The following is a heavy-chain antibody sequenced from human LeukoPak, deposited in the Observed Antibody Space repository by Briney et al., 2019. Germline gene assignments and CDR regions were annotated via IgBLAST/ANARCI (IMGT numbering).Heavy chain of an antibody. CDR3: ARGTNADY. CDR2: ISGSGTAI. Sequence: GGSLRLSCAASGFTFSSYEMNWVRQAPGKGLEWVSYISGSGTAISYADSVKGRFTISRDNAKNSLFLQMNSLRAEDTAVYYSARGTNADYWGQGTLVTVSS. CDR1: GFTFSSYE. V-gene: IGHV3-48*03. J-gene: IGHJ4*02. D-gene: IGHD2-8*01.